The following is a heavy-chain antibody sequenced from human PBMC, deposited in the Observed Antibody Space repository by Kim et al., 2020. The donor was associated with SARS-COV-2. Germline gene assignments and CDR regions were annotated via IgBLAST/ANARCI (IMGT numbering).Heavy chain of an antibody. V-gene: IGHV3-48*02. J-gene: IGHJ6*02. CDR3: ARDDSITMIVVAYPGGYGMDV. CDR1: GFTFSSYS. Sequence: GGSLRLSCAASGFTFSSYSMNWVRQAPGKGLEWVSYISSSSSTIYYADSVKGRSTISRDNAKNSLYLQMNSLRDEDTAVYYCARDDSITMIVVAYPGGYGMDVWGQGTTVTVSS. CDR2: ISSSSSTI. D-gene: IGHD3-22*01.